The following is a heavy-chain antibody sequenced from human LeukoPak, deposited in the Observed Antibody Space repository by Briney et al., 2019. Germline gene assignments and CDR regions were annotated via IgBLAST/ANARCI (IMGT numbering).Heavy chain of an antibody. J-gene: IGHJ5*02. CDR2: VHFSGST. CDR3: ARAQPVDMITFGGLRWFDP. V-gene: IGHV4-39*07. CDR1: GGSISSSSYY. D-gene: IGHD3-16*01. Sequence: PSEPLSLTCTVSGGSISSSSYYWGWIRQPPGKGLEWIGWVHFSGSTYYNPSLKTRGTSSVDTSKNQFSLKLSSVTAADTAVYYCARAQPVDMITFGGLRWFDPWGQGTQGTLSS.